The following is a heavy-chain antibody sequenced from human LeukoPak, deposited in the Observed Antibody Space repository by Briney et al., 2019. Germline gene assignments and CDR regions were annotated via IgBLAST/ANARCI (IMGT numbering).Heavy chain of an antibody. CDR2: IKQDGSEK. CDR1: GFTFSSYW. J-gene: IGHJ4*02. CDR3: ARGYMVRGVIIPF. D-gene: IGHD3-10*01. V-gene: IGHV3-7*01. Sequence: GGSLRLSCAASGFTFSSYWMSWVRQAPGKGLEWVANIKQDGSEKYYVDSVKGRFTISRGNAKNSLYLQMNSLRAEDTAVYYCARGYMVRGVIIPFWGQGTLVTVSS.